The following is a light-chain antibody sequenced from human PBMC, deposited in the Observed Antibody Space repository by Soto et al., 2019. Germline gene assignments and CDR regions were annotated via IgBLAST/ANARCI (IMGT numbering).Light chain of an antibody. CDR3: SSYTTISTLVV. CDR2: DVS. J-gene: IGLJ3*02. Sequence: QSALTQPASVSGSPGLSITISCAGTSSDVGAYNYVSWYQQHPGRAPTLVIYDVSDRPSGVSDRFSGSKSGNTASLTISGLQTEDEADYYCSSYTTISTLVVFGGGTQLTVL. CDR1: SSDVGAYNY. V-gene: IGLV2-14*01.